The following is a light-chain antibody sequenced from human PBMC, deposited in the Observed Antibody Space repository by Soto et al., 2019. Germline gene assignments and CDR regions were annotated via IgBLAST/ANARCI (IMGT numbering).Light chain of an antibody. CDR1: QDITNY. CDR3: QHYDHLPIT. V-gene: IGKV1-33*01. CDR2: DAS. Sequence: DIKMTQSPSSLSASVGARVPIICQASQDITNYLNWYQQKPGRAPRLLLYDASSLETGVPSRFSGSGSGTDFTLTISSLQPEDVATYYCQHYDHLPITFGQGTRLEI. J-gene: IGKJ5*01.